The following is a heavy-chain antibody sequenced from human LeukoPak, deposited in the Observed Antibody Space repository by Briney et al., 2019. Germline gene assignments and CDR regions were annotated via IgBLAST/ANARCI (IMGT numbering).Heavy chain of an antibody. CDR3: ASLKTTPLDY. V-gene: IGHV4-39*01. CDR1: GGSISSSSYY. Sequence: NPSETLSLTCTVSGGSISSSSYYWGWIRQPPGKGLEWIGSIYYSGSTYYNPSLKSRVTISVDTSKNQFSLKLSSVTAADTAVYYCASLKTTPLDYWGQGTLVTVSS. D-gene: IGHD2-15*01. J-gene: IGHJ4*02. CDR2: IYYSGST.